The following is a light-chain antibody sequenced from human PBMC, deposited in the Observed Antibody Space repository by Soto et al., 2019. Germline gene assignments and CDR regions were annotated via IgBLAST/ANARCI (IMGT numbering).Light chain of an antibody. CDR2: LTS. V-gene: IGKV2-28*01. J-gene: IGKJ5*01. CDR3: MQGLQESSVT. CDR1: QSLLHSNGYTY. Sequence: DIVMTQSPLSLPVTPGEPASISCRSSQSLLHSNGYTYLDWYLQKPGQSPQLLIYLTSIRASGVPDRFSGSGSGTDFTLKISRVEAEDVGIYYCMQGLQESSVTFGQGTRLESK.